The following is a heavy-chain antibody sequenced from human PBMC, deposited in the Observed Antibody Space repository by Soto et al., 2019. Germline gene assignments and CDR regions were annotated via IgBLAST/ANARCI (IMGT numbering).Heavy chain of an antibody. J-gene: IGHJ5*02. V-gene: IGHV1-58*02. D-gene: IGHD2-15*01. CDR2: IVVGSGNT. CDR3: AAAICSGGSCYSPGWFDP. Sequence: QMQLVQSGPEVKKPGTSVKVSCKASGFTFTSSAMQWVRQARGQRLEWIGWIVVGSGNTNYAQKFQERVTITREMSTSTPYMELSSLRSEDTAVYYCAAAICSGGSCYSPGWFDPWGQGTLVTVSS. CDR1: GFTFTSSA.